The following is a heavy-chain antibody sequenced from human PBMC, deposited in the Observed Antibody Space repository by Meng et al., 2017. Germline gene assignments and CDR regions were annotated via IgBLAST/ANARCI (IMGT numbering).Heavy chain of an antibody. CDR1: GYTFTGYY. CDR3: ASELNTYGSGSYAY. Sequence: GLLVQSGAEVKKPGASVKVSCKASGYTFTGYYMHWVRQAPGQGLEWMGRINPNSGGTNYAQKFQGRVTMTRDTSISTAYMELSRLRSDDTAVYYCASELNTYGSGSYAYWGQGTLVTVSS. J-gene: IGHJ4*02. D-gene: IGHD3-10*01. CDR2: INPNSGGT. V-gene: IGHV1-2*06.